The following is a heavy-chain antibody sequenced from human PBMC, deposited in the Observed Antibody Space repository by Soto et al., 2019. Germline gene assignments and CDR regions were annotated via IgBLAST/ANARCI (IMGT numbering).Heavy chain of an antibody. CDR2: IYHSGSS. J-gene: IGHJ4*02. Sequence: PSETLSLTCTVSGGSISSGTYYWSWIRQPPGKCLEWIGYIYHSGSSQYNPSLKSRVTISIDTSKNQFSLELRSVTAADTAVYYCARDLLDTTVDYYFDYWGPGRLVTVYS. CDR3: ARDLLDTTVDYYFDY. CDR1: GGSISSGTYY. D-gene: IGHD4-17*01. V-gene: IGHV4-30-4*01.